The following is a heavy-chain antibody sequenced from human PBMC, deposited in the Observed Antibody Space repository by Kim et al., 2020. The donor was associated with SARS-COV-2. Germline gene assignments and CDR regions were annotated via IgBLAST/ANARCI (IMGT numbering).Heavy chain of an antibody. CDR3: ARYRLWGNTGYYYYMDV. V-gene: IGHV1-18*01. CDR1: GYTFTSYG. J-gene: IGHJ6*03. D-gene: IGHD3-16*01. Sequence: ASVKVSCKASGYTFTSYGISWVRQAPGQGLEWMGWISAYNGNTNYAQKLQGRVTMTTDTSTSTAYMELRSLRSDDTAVYYCARYRLWGNTGYYYYMDVWGKGTTVTVSS. CDR2: ISAYNGNT.